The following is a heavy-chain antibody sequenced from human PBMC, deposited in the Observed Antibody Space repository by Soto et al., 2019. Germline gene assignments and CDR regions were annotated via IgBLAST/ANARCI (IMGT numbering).Heavy chain of an antibody. D-gene: IGHD3-3*01. CDR2: IKSKTDGGTT. CDR3: TTYYDFWSGYWALFDY. V-gene: IGHV3-15*01. Sequence: GGSLRLSCAASGFTFSNAWMSWVRQAPGKGLEWVGRIKSKTDGGTTDYAAPVKGRFTISRDDSKNTLYLQMNSLKTEDTAVYYCTTYYDFWSGYWALFDYWGQGTLVTVSS. J-gene: IGHJ4*02. CDR1: GFTFSNAW.